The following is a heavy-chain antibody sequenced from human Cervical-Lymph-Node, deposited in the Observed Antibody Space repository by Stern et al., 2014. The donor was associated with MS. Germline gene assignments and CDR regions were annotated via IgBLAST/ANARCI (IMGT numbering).Heavy chain of an antibody. CDR3: ARGDCFSSSGHYRDAFDL. V-gene: IGHV1-8*01. CDR1: GYTFTSYD. Sequence: QVQLVQSGAEVQKPGASVKVSCKASGYTFTSYDLNWVRQATGQGLEWMGWMNPNSGTTDYAKTFQGRVTMTRSTSITTAYMELSSLRSEDTAVYYCARGDCFSSSGHYRDAFDLWGQGTMVTVSS. CDR2: MNPNSGTT. J-gene: IGHJ3*01. D-gene: IGHD3-22*01.